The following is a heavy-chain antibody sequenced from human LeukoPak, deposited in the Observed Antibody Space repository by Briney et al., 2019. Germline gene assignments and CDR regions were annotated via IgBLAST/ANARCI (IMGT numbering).Heavy chain of an antibody. V-gene: IGHV3-23*01. CDR3: AKGKEGDYYYYMDV. J-gene: IGHJ6*03. Sequence: TGGSLRLSCAASGFTFSSYAMSWVRQAPGKGLEWVSAISGSGGSTYYADSVKGRFTISRDNSKNTLYLQMNSLRAEDTAVYYCAKGKEGDYYYYMDVWGKGTTVTVSS. CDR1: GFTFSSYA. CDR2: ISGSGGST.